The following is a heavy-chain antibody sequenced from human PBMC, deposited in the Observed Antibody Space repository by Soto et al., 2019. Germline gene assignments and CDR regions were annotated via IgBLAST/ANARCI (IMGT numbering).Heavy chain of an antibody. Sequence: ASVKVSCKASGGTFSSCARWWVRQAPVQGLEWMGWISAYNGNTNYAQKLQGRVTMTTDTSTSTAYMELRSLRSDDTAVYYCARRSPTMTTTPFDYWRQRTLVTVSS. V-gene: IGHV1-18*01. CDR1: GGTFSSCA. J-gene: IGHJ4*02. CDR3: ARRSPTMTTTPFDY. D-gene: IGHD3-22*01. CDR2: ISAYNGNT.